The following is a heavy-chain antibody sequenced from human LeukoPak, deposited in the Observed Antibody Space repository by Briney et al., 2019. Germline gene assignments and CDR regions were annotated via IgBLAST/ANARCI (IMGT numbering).Heavy chain of an antibody. CDR2: FDPEDGET. D-gene: IGHD3-22*01. V-gene: IGHV1-24*01. J-gene: IGHJ4*02. CDR3: ATAPREWFLHRFDY. CDR1: GYTLTELS. Sequence: GASVKVSCKVSGYTLTELSMHWVGQAPGKGLEWKGGFDPEDGETIYAQKFQGRGSMTEDTSTDTAYMELRGLRSEGTAVYYCATAPREWFLHRFDYWGQGALVTVSS.